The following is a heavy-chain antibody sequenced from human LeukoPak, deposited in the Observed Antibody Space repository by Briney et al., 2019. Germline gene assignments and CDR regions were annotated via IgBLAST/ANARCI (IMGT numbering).Heavy chain of an antibody. Sequence: SETLSLTCTVSGGSISSSSYYWGWIRQPPGKGLEWIGSIYYSGSTYYNPSLKSRVTIFVDTSKNQFSLKLSSVTAADTAVYYCARDFLDMTTVTPDYSDYWGQGTLVTVSS. J-gene: IGHJ4*02. CDR2: IYYSGST. D-gene: IGHD4-17*01. V-gene: IGHV4-39*02. CDR1: GGSISSSSYY. CDR3: ARDFLDMTTVTPDYSDY.